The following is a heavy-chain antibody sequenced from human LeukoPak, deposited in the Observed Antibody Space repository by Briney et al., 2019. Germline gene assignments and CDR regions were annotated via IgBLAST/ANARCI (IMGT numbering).Heavy chain of an antibody. V-gene: IGHV3-30*18. CDR1: GFTFSSYG. CDR3: AKDGKGIAVAGLIDY. J-gene: IGHJ4*02. CDR2: ISYDGSNK. Sequence: GRSLRLSCAASGFTFSSYGMHWVRQAPGKGLEWVAVISYDGSNKYYADSVKGRFTISRDNSKNTLYLQMNSLRAEDTAAYYCAKDGKGIAVAGLIDYWGQGTLVTVSS. D-gene: IGHD6-19*01.